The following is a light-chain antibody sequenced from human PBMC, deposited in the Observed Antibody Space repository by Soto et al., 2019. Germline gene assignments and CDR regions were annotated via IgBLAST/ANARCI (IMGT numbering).Light chain of an antibody. CDR2: KAS. V-gene: IGKV1-5*03. J-gene: IGKJ2*01. Sequence: DIQTTQSPSTLSASVGDRVTITCRASQSISSWLAWYQQKPGKAPKLLIYKASSLESGVPSRFSGSGSGTEFTLTISSLKPDDFATYYCQQYNSYSQYTFGQGTKVDIK. CDR1: QSISSW. CDR3: QQYNSYSQYT.